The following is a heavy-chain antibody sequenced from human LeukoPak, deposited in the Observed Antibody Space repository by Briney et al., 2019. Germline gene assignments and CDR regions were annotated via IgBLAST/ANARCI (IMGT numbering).Heavy chain of an antibody. V-gene: IGHV3-30-3*01. CDR3: GGASS. Sequence: PGGSLRLSCAASGFIFSDYAMYWVRQAPGKGLERVAVISYDGANKYQADSVKGRFTISRDNSMNTLYLQMNSLRTEDTAVYYCGGASSWGQGTLVTVSS. CDR2: ISYDGANK. D-gene: IGHD1-26*01. CDR1: GFIFSDYA. J-gene: IGHJ5*02.